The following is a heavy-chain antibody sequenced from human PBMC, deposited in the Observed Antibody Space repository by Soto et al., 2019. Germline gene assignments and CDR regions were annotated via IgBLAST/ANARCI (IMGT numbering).Heavy chain of an antibody. CDR3: AREGLVLVPTTVTSDYYYYAMDV. CDR1: GDTFSTYT. CDR2: IIPRSATS. J-gene: IGHJ6*02. D-gene: IGHD1-26*01. Sequence: QVQLVQSGAEVKKPGSSVKVSCKASGDTFSTYTITWMRQAPGQGLEWMGGIIPRSATSKYAQKLQGRVTITADESTSTVYMELRTLRPEDTAVYYCAREGLVLVPTTVTSDYYYYAMDVWGQGTTVTVSS. V-gene: IGHV1-69*12.